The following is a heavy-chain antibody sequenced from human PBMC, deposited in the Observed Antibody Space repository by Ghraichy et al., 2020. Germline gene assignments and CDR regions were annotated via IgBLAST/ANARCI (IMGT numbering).Heavy chain of an antibody. D-gene: IGHD3-22*01. V-gene: IGHV4-39*01. CDR1: GGSISSSSYY. Sequence: SETLSLTCTVSGGSISSSSYYWGWIRQPPGKGLEWIGSIYYSGSTYYNPSLKSRVTISVDTSKNQFSLKLSSVTAADTAVYYCASDKGDYYDSSGYYRSTDYWGQGTLVTVSS. CDR3: ASDKGDYYDSSGYYRSTDY. J-gene: IGHJ4*02. CDR2: IYYSGST.